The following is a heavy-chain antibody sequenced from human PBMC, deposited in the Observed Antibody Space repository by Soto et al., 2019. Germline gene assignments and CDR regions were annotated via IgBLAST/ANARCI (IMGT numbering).Heavy chain of an antibody. Sequence: SETLSLTCTVSGGAIISCGYYFIWMRQHPGNGLEWIGYIYYSGSTYYNPSLKSRVTISVDTSKNQFSLKLSSVTAADTAVYYCARGKGYYYDSSGYLDYWGQGTLVTVSS. J-gene: IGHJ4*02. D-gene: IGHD3-22*01. CDR2: IYYSGST. CDR3: ARGKGYYYDSSGYLDY. CDR1: GGAIISCGYY. V-gene: IGHV4-31*03.